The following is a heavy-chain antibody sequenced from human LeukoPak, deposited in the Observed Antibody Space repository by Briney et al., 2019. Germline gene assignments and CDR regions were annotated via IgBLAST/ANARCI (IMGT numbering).Heavy chain of an antibody. V-gene: IGHV3-21*01. J-gene: IGHJ3*02. D-gene: IGHD2-2*01. CDR1: GFTFSSYS. CDR2: ISSSSSYI. CDR3: ARGGCSSTSCMGLTGTPDAFDI. Sequence: PGGSLRLSCAASGFTFSSYSMNWVRQAPGKGLEWVSSISSSSSYIYYADSVKGRFTISRDNAKNSLYLQMNSLRAEDTAVYYCARGGCSSTSCMGLTGTPDAFDIWGQGTMVTVSS.